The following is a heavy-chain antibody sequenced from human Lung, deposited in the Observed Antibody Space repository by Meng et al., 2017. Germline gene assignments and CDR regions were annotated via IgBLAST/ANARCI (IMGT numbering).Heavy chain of an antibody. Sequence: QLQEAGPGPVKSSEAVSLTGSFSGGSISTSGYYWGWIRQPPGKGLEWIGCIGHSGFTYYTPYLKRRVAVSLDTSKSQFSLMLTSMTAADTAVYYCVRSSAWVRTGFDPWGQGTLVTVSS. J-gene: IGHJ5*02. CDR3: VRSSAWVRTGFDP. CDR2: IGHSGFT. V-gene: IGHV4-39*01. D-gene: IGHD6-19*01. CDR1: GGSISTSGYY.